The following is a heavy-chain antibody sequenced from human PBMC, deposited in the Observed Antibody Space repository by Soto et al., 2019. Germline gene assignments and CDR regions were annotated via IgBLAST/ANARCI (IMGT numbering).Heavy chain of an antibody. CDR2: INHSGST. Sequence: SETMYITCAVYGGSFSGYYWSWIRQHPGKGLEWIGEINHSGSTNYNPSLKSRVTISVDTSKNQFSLKLSSVTAADTAVYYCAREIGVTMVRVNWFDPWGQGTLVTVSS. CDR1: GGSFSGYY. D-gene: IGHD3-10*01. V-gene: IGHV4-34*01. CDR3: AREIGVTMVRVNWFDP. J-gene: IGHJ5*02.